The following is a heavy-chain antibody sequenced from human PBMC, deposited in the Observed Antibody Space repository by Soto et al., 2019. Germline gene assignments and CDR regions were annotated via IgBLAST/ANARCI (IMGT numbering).Heavy chain of an antibody. Sequence: QVQLVESGGGVVQPGRSLRLSCAASGFTFSSYAMHWVRQAPGKGLEWVAVISYDGSNKYYADSVKGRFTISRDNSKNTLYLQMNSLRAEDTAVYYCARDGLATVNNPRGWYYGMDVWGQGTTVTVSS. J-gene: IGHJ6*02. CDR1: GFTFSSYA. V-gene: IGHV3-30-3*01. CDR3: ARDGLATVNNPRGWYYGMDV. CDR2: ISYDGSNK. D-gene: IGHD4-17*01.